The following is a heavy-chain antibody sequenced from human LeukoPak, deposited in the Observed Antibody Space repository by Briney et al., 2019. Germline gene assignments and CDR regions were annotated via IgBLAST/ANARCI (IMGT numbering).Heavy chain of an antibody. CDR3: ARDKRFLEWLLYRPDAFDI. J-gene: IGHJ3*02. Sequence: GGSLRLSCAASGFTFSSYSMNWVRQAPGKGLEWFSSISSSSYIYYADSVKGRFTISRDNAKNSLYLQMNSLRAEDTAVYYCARDKRFLEWLLYRPDAFDIWGQGTMVTVSS. CDR1: GFTFSSYS. CDR2: ISSSSYI. D-gene: IGHD3-3*01. V-gene: IGHV3-21*01.